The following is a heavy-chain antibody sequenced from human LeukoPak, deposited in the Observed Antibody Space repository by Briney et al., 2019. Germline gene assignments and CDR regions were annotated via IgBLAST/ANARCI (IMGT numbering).Heavy chain of an antibody. V-gene: IGHV1-2*02. CDR3: ARAFYGSGSYFAYYYYMDV. Sequence: ASVKVSCKASGYTFTGYYMHWVRQAPGQGLEWMGWINPNSGGTNYAQKFQGRVTMTRDTSISTAYMELSSLRSEDTAVYYCARAFYGSGSYFAYYYYMDVWGKGTTVTVSS. CDR1: GYTFTGYY. J-gene: IGHJ6*03. CDR2: INPNSGGT. D-gene: IGHD3-10*01.